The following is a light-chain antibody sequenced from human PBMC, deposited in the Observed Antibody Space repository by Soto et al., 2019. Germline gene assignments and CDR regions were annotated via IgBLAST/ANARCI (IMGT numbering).Light chain of an antibody. Sequence: TLSLYQGERASLSCRASQSVSNSYLAWYQPKPGQAPRLLIYDASTTATGIPDRFSGSGSGTDFTLTISSLEPEDFAVYYCQQRSNWPPVFGGGTKVDIK. CDR3: QQRSNWPPV. J-gene: IGKJ4*01. CDR2: DAS. CDR1: QSVSNSY. V-gene: IGKV3D-20*02.